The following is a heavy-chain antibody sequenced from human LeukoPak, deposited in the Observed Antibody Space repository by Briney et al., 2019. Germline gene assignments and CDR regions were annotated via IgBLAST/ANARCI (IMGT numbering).Heavy chain of an antibody. CDR3: ARARGLRYFDWLADY. V-gene: IGHV1-2*04. CDR2: INPNSGGT. Sequence: GASVKVSCKASGYTFTGYYMHWVRQAPGQGLEWMGWINPNSGGTNYAQKFQGWVTMTRDTSISTAYMELSRLRSDDTAVYYCARARGLRYFDWLADYWGQGTLVTVSS. J-gene: IGHJ4*02. D-gene: IGHD3-9*01. CDR1: GYTFTGYY.